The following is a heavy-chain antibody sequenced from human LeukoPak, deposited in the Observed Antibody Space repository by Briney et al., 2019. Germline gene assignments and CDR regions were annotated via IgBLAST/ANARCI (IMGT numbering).Heavy chain of an antibody. CDR3: ARGGNYGDYDGYFDY. CDR1: GGSISSYY. D-gene: IGHD4-17*01. J-gene: IGHJ4*02. V-gene: IGHV4-59*08. CDR2: IYYSGST. Sequence: SETLSLTCTVSGGSISSYYWSWIRQPPGKGLEWIGYIYYSGSTNYNPSLRSRVTISVDTSKNQFSLKLSSVTAADMGVYYCARGGNYGDYDGYFDYWGQGTLVTVSS.